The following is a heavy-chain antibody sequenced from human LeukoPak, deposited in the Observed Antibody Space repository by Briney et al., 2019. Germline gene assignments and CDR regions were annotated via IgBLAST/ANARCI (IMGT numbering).Heavy chain of an antibody. CDR2: IYPGDSDT. D-gene: IGHD6-13*01. Sequence: EESLKISCKGSGYTFTSYWIGWVRQLPGKGLERMGIIYPGDSDTRYSPSFQGQVTISADKSISTAYLQWSSLTASDTAMYYCARLLSYSSSWYIGANDYWGQGTLVTVSS. J-gene: IGHJ4*02. V-gene: IGHV5-51*01. CDR3: ARLLSYSSSWYIGANDY. CDR1: GYTFTSYW.